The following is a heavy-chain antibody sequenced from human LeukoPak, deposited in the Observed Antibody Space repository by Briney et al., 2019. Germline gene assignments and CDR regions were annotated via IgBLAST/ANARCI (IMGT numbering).Heavy chain of an antibody. CDR1: GVTFSSYW. CDR2: INPDGSST. CDR3: AGGRGTYGLWDS. J-gene: IGHJ4*02. Sequence: GGSLRLSCAASGVTFSSYWIHWVRQAPGKGLVWVSRINPDGSSTNYADSVKGRFTISRDNAKNTLFLQMHSLRAEDTAVYYCAGGRGTYGLWDSWGQGTLVTASS. D-gene: IGHD1-26*01. V-gene: IGHV3-74*01.